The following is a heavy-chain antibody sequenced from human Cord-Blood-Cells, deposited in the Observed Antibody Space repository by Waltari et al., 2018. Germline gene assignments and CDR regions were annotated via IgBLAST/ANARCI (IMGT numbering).Heavy chain of an antibody. V-gene: IGHV4-34*01. D-gene: IGHD7-27*01. Sequence: QVQLQQWGAGLLKPSETLSLTCAVYGGSSSGYYWSWIRQPPGKGLEWIGEINHSGSTNYNPSLKSRVTISVDTSKNQFSLKLSSVTAADTAVYYCARWNWGSGAFDIWGQGTMVTVSS. CDR1: GGSSSGYY. J-gene: IGHJ3*02. CDR3: ARWNWGSGAFDI. CDR2: INHSGST.